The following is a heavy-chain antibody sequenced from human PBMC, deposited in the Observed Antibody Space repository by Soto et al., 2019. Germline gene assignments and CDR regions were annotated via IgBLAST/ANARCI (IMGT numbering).Heavy chain of an antibody. Sequence: GASVKVSCKASGYTFTGYYMHWVRQAPGQGLEWMGWINPNSGGTNYAQKFQGRVTMTRDTSISTAYMELSRLRSDDTAVYFCARDNVVVVVAATSYNWFDPWGQGTLVTVSS. CDR2: INPNSGGT. V-gene: IGHV1-2*02. CDR1: GYTFTGYY. CDR3: ARDNVVVVVAATSYNWFDP. J-gene: IGHJ5*02. D-gene: IGHD2-15*01.